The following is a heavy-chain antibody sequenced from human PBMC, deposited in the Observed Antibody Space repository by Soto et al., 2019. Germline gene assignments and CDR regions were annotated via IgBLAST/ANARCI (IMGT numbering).Heavy chain of an antibody. CDR3: VKDGSGASGWYLGWYFDY. D-gene: IGHD6-19*01. V-gene: IGHV3-64D*08. J-gene: IGHJ4*02. Sequence: GGSLRLSCSASGFTCSSYAMHWVRQAPGKGLEYVSGISSNGGSTYYADSVKGRCTISRDNSKNTLYLQMSSLRAEDTAVYYCVKDGSGASGWYLGWYFDYWGQGTLVTVSS. CDR1: GFTCSSYA. CDR2: ISSNGGST.